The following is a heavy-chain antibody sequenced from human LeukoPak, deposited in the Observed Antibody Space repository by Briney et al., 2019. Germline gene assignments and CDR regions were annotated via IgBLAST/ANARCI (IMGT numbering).Heavy chain of an antibody. CDR2: IYSGGST. Sequence: GGSLTLSWAASGFTVGSNYMSWVRQAPGKGLEWVSVIYSGGSTYYADSVKGRFTISRDNSKNTLYLQMNSLRAEDTAVYYCARDMGQQRTVRFDPWGQGTLVTVSS. V-gene: IGHV3-53*01. CDR3: ARDMGQQRTVRFDP. J-gene: IGHJ5*02. D-gene: IGHD6-13*01. CDR1: GFTVGSNY.